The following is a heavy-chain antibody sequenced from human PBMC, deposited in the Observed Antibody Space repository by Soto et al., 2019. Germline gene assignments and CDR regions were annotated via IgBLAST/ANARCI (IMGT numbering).Heavy chain of an antibody. CDR3: ARDREYSRSSGYYYDGMDV. J-gene: IGHJ6*02. D-gene: IGHD6-6*01. CDR2: IYYSGST. CDR1: GGSISSGGYY. V-gene: IGHV4-31*01. Sequence: QVQLQESGPGLVKPSQTLSLTCTVSGGSISSGGYYWSWIRHHPGKGLEWIGYIYYSGSTYYNPSLKSLVTIPVDTSKNQVSLKLSSVTAADTAVYYCARDREYSRSSGYYYDGMDVWGQGTTVNGSS.